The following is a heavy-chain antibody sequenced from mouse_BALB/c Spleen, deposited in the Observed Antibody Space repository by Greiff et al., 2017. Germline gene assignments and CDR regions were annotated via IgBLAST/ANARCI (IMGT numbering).Heavy chain of an antibody. V-gene: IGHV1-54*01. D-gene: IGHD1-1*01. CDR1: GYAFTNYL. CDR3: ARSDYYGSSYYFDY. Sequence: SGAELVRPGTSVKVSCKASGYAFTNYLIEWVKQRPGQGLEWIGVINPGSGGTNYNEKFKGKATLTADKSSSTAYMQLSSLTSDDSAVYFCARSDYYGSSYYFDYWGQGTTLTVSS. J-gene: IGHJ2*01. CDR2: INPGSGGT.